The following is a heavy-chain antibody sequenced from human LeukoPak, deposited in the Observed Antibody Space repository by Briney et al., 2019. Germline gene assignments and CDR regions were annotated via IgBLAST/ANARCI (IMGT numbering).Heavy chain of an antibody. J-gene: IGHJ5*02. Sequence: TSETLSLTCTVSGGSISSGSYYWSWIRQPAGKGLEWIGRIYTSGSTNYNPSLKSRVTISVDTSKNQFSLKLSSVTAADTAVYYCARAAGARYNWFDPWGQGTLVTVSS. CDR1: GGSISSGSYY. CDR2: IYTSGST. CDR3: ARAAGARYNWFDP. D-gene: IGHD6-13*01. V-gene: IGHV4-61*02.